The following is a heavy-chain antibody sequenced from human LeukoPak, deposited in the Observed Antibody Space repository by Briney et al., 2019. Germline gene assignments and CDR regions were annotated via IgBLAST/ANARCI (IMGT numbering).Heavy chain of an antibody. D-gene: IGHD3-3*01. J-gene: IGHJ6*03. CDR2: INPNTGGT. CDR1: GYTFTGYY. Sequence: GASVKVSCKASGYTFTGYYMHWVRQAPGQGPEWMGWINPNTGGTNYAQKFQGRVTMTRDTSISTAYMELSRLRSDDTAVYYCARDYDFWSGFRYMDVWGKGTTVTVSS. CDR3: ARDYDFWSGFRYMDV. V-gene: IGHV1-2*02.